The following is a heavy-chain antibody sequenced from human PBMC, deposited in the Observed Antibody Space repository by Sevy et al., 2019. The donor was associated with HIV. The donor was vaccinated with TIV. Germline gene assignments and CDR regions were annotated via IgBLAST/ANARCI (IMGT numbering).Heavy chain of an antibody. V-gene: IGHV3-21*01. CDR3: ARDLVGPAPY. CDR2: ISSSSSYI. CDR1: GFIFSNYS. D-gene: IGHD3-9*01. J-gene: IGHJ4*02. Sequence: GGSLRLSCAASGFIFSNYSMNWVRQAPGKGQEWVSSISSSSSYINYADSLKGRLTISRDNAKNSLYLQINSLRAEDTAVYYCARDLVGPAPYWGQGTLVTVSS.